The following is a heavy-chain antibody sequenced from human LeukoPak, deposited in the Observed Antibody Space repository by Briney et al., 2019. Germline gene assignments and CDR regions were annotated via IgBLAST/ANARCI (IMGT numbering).Heavy chain of an antibody. D-gene: IGHD3-22*01. Sequence: SETLSLTCAVYGGSFSGYCWSWIRQPPGKGLEWIGEINHSGSTNYNPSLKSRVTISVDTSKNQFSLKLSSVTAADTAVYYCARGSDSSGYYYYGMDVWGQGTTVTVSS. V-gene: IGHV4-34*01. CDR3: ARGSDSSGYYYYGMDV. CDR2: INHSGST. J-gene: IGHJ6*02. CDR1: GGSFSGYC.